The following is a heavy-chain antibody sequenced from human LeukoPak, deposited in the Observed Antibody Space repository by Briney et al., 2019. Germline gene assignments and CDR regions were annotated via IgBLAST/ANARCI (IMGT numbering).Heavy chain of an antibody. Sequence: GGSLRLSCAASGFTFSSYGMHWVRQAPGKGLEWVAVISYDGSNKYYADSVKGRFTISRDNSKNTLYLQMNSLRAEDTAVYYCAKDENYDSSGFGYWGQGTLVTVSS. CDR2: ISYDGSNK. V-gene: IGHV3-30*18. J-gene: IGHJ4*02. CDR1: GFTFSSYG. CDR3: AKDENYDSSGFGY. D-gene: IGHD3-22*01.